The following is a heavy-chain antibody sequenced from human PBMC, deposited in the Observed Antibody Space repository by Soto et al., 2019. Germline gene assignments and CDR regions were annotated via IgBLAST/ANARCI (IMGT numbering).Heavy chain of an antibody. D-gene: IGHD1-26*01. J-gene: IGHJ5*01. CDR3: ARSYSGTVYGSDT. V-gene: IGHV4-59*01. CDR2: VFYTGST. CDR1: GGSLSSYH. Sequence: SETLSLTCTVSGGSLSSYHWSCIRQSPGKGLEWIGYVFYTGSTKYNPALKRRVTISVETSKNKFSLKLSSVSAADTGLYYCARSYSGTVYGSDTWGHGSLVTVSS.